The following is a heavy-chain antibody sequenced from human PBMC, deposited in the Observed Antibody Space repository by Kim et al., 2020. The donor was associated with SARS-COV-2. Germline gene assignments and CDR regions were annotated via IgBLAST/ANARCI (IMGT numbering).Heavy chain of an antibody. CDR2: ISSNGGST. V-gene: IGHV3-64*01. CDR3: ARDIGGFWSGFDYYYGM. Sequence: GGSLRLSCAASGLTFSSYAMHWVRQAPGKGLEYVSVISSNGGSTYYANSVKGRFTISRDNSKNTLYLQMGSLRAEDMAVYYCARDIGGFWSGFDYYYGM. CDR1: GLTFSSYA. J-gene: IGHJ6*01. D-gene: IGHD3-3*01.